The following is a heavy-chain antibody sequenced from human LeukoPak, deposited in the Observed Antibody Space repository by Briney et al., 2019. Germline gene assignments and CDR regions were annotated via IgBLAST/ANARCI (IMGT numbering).Heavy chain of an antibody. Sequence: GGSLRLSCAASGLNFDDYTMHWVRQPPGKGLEWVSFISRDGDNTYYADSVRGRFTISRDNSKDSLSLEMNSLTSDDTALYFCAKGDGYNGCFDIWGQGTLVTVSS. J-gene: IGHJ4*02. CDR1: GLNFDDYT. D-gene: IGHD5-24*01. CDR3: AKGDGYNGCFDI. V-gene: IGHV3-43*01. CDR2: ISRDGDNT.